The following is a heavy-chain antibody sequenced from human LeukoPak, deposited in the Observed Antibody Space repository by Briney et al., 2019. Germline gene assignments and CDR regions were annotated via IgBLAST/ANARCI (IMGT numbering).Heavy chain of an antibody. CDR3: ARPLSYGSWFDP. Sequence: PSETLSLTCAVSGYSISSCYYWGWIRQPPGKGLEGIANIYHSGSTYYNPSLKSRITISVDTSKNQFSLKLSSVTAADTAVYYCARPLSYGSWFDPWGQGTLVTVSS. CDR1: GYSISSCYY. CDR2: IYHSGST. D-gene: IGHD4-17*01. J-gene: IGHJ5*02. V-gene: IGHV4-38-2*01.